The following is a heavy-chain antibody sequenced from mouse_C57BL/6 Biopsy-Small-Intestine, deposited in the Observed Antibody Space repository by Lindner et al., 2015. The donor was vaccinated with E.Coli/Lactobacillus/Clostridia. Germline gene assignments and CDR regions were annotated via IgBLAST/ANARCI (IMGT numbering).Heavy chain of an antibody. J-gene: IGHJ2*01. CDR3: VRQDYGFTYVGAFDY. CDR2: IRSKSNNYAT. Sequence: VQLQESGGGLVQPKGSLKLSCAASGFTFSTYAMHWVRQAPGKGLEWVARIRSKSNNYATYYADSVKDRFTISRDDSESMVYLQMSNLKTEDTAMYYCVRQDYGFTYVGAFDYWGQGTTLTVSS. CDR1: GFTFSTYA. D-gene: IGHD1-1*01. V-gene: IGHV10-3*01.